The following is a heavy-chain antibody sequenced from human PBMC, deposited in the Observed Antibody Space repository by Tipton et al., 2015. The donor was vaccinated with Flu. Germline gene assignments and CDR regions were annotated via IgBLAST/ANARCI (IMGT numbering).Heavy chain of an antibody. CDR2: DYCNGNN. J-gene: IGHJ4*02. Sequence: GLVKPSETLSLTCTVSGGSVRSSAYCWSWIRQPPGKGLEWIAYDYCNGNNNYNPSLKSRVTVAVDTSKNQFSLKLTSVTAADTAIYFCARDNMGSLDYWGQGLLVTVS. V-gene: IGHV4-61*08. CDR3: ARDNMGSLDY. CDR1: GGSVRSSAYC. D-gene: IGHD1-26*01.